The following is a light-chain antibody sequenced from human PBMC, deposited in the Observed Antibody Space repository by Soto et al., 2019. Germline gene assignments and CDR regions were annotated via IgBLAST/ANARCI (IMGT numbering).Light chain of an antibody. Sequence: EIVMTQSPATLSLSPGQRATLSCRASQSVNSNLAWHQQRPGQAPRLLIHGASNRATGIPDRFSGSGSGTDFTLTITRLEPEDFAVYYCQQYGGSPRTFGQGTKVDIK. CDR2: GAS. CDR1: QSVNSN. CDR3: QQYGGSPRT. V-gene: IGKV3-20*01. J-gene: IGKJ1*01.